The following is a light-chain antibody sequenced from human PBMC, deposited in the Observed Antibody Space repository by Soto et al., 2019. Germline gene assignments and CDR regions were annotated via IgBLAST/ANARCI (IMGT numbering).Light chain of an antibody. CDR3: QQYDTFWT. CDR2: KAS. CDR1: QSIGSW. J-gene: IGKJ1*01. Sequence: DIQMTQSPSTLSAFVGDRVTITCRASQSIGSWLAWYQQKPGKAPRLLIYKASNLESGVPSRFSGSGSGTEFTLTISSLQPDDFATYYCQQYDTFWTFGQGTKVDIK. V-gene: IGKV1-5*03.